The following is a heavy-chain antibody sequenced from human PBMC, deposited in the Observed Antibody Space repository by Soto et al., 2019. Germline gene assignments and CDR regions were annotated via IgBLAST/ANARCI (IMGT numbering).Heavy chain of an antibody. V-gene: IGHV3-33*01. CDR1: GFTFSSYG. Sequence: QVQLVESGGGVVQPGRSLRLSCAASGFTFSSYGMHWVRQAPGKGLEWVAVIWYDGSNKYYADSVKGRFTITRDNSKNTLYLQMNSRRAEDTAVYYCSRAECFDCPEYYYYMDVWGKGTTVTVSS. CDR2: IWYDGSNK. D-gene: IGHD3-9*01. CDR3: SRAECFDCPEYYYYMDV. J-gene: IGHJ6*03.